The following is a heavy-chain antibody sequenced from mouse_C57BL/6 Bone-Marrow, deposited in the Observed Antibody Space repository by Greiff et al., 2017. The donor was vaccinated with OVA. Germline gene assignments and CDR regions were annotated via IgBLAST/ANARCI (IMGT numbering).Heavy chain of an antibody. CDR2: IYPRSGNT. D-gene: IGHD2-4*01. Sequence: QVQLKESGAELARPGASVKLSCKASGYTFTSYGISWVKQRTGQGLEWIGEIYPRSGNTYYNEKFKGKATLTADKSSSTAYMELRSLTSEDSAVYFCARGGDYDVRGQGTTLTVSS. CDR1: GYTFTSYG. V-gene: IGHV1-81*01. J-gene: IGHJ2*01. CDR3: ARGGDYDV.